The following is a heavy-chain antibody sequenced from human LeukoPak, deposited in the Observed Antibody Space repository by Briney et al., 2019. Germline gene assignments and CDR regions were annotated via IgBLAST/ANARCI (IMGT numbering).Heavy chain of an antibody. J-gene: IGHJ2*01. CDR3: ARASSGSFYWYFDL. V-gene: IGHV4-39*07. D-gene: IGHD6-19*01. CDR2: IYYSGST. CDR1: GGSISSSSYY. Sequence: SETLSLTCTVSGGSISSSSYYWGWIRQPPGKGLEWIGSIYYSGSTYYNPSLKSRVTISVDTSKNQFSLKLSSVTAADTAVYYCARASSGSFYWYFDLWGRGTLVTVSS.